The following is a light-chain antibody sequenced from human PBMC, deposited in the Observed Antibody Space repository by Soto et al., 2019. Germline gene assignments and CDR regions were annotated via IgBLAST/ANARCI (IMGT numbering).Light chain of an antibody. CDR2: DVS. J-gene: IGLJ1*01. CDR3: NSYTSNNTYV. Sequence: QSVLTQPASVSGSPGQAITISCSGTSSDVGAFNYVSWYQQHPGKAPKLMIYDVSNRPSGVSNRFSGSKSGNTASLTISGLRAEDEADYYCNSYTSNNTYVFGNGTRSPS. V-gene: IGLV2-14*03. CDR1: SSDVGAFNY.